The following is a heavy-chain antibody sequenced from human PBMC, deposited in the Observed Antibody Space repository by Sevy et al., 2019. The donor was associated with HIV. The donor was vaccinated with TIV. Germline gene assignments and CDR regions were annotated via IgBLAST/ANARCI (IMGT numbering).Heavy chain of an antibody. Sequence: SETLSLTCTVSGGSVSSGSYYWSWIRQPPGKGLEWIGYIYYSGSTNYNPSLKSRVTISVDTSKNQFSLKLSSVTAADTAVYYCARWPGEVGANSDSAFDIWGQGTMVTVSS. CDR1: GGSVSSGSYY. V-gene: IGHV4-61*01. CDR3: ARWPGEVGANSDSAFDI. J-gene: IGHJ3*02. D-gene: IGHD1-26*01. CDR2: IYYSGST.